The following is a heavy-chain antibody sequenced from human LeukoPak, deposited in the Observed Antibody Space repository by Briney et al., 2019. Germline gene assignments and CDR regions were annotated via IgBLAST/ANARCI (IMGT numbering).Heavy chain of an antibody. CDR1: GFIFTDAW. D-gene: IGHD3-10*01. Sequence: RAGGSLRLSCAASGFIFTDAWMSWVRQTPGKGLEWVGRIKTTLDGGTTDYAAPVKGRFTISRHDPNNTVHLQMDSLKTEDTAVYYCTTSGTPFQFWGQGALVTVSS. J-gene: IGHJ1*01. CDR2: IKTTLDGGTT. V-gene: IGHV3-15*01. CDR3: TTSGTPFQF.